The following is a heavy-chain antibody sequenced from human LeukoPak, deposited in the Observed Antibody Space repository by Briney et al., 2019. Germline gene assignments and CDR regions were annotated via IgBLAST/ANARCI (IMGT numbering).Heavy chain of an antibody. Sequence: GGSLRLSCEPSGFPFSSYWMLWVRQAPGKGLVWVSRTSGDGTIKTYADFVRGRFIVSRDNTKNILYLQMNSLKVEDTATYFCSRSQFDYWGQGVLVTVSS. V-gene: IGHV3-74*03. CDR3: SRSQFDY. J-gene: IGHJ4*02. CDR1: GFPFSSYW. CDR2: TSGDGTIK.